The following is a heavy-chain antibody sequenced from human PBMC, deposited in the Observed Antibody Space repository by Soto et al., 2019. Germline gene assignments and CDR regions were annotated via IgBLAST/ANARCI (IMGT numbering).Heavy chain of an antibody. CDR3: AKGPMYTDSWYGGDL. CDR1: GFTFSYYG. CDR2: ISYDENKK. J-gene: IGHJ5*02. D-gene: IGHD6-13*01. Sequence: QVLLVQSGGGVVQPGKSLRLYCAASGFTFSYYGMHWVRQAPGKGLEWVALISYDENKKYYADSVKGRFTISRDNSENTVYLQMDNLRVEDTAFYYCAKGPMYTDSWYGGDLWGQGTLVTVSS. V-gene: IGHV3-30*18.